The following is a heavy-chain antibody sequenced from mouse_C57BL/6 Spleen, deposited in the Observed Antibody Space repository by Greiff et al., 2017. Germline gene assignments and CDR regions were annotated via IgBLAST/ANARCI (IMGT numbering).Heavy chain of an antibody. CDR3: ASVYDYDVFAY. J-gene: IGHJ3*01. CDR2: ILPGSGST. D-gene: IGHD2-4*01. CDR1: GYTFTGYW. V-gene: IGHV1-9*01. Sequence: QVQLQQSGAELMKPGASVKLSCKATGYTFTGYWIEWVKQRPGHGLEWIGEILPGSGSTNYNEKFEGKATFTADTSSNTAYMQLSSLTTEDSAIYYCASVYDYDVFAYWGQGTLVTVSA.